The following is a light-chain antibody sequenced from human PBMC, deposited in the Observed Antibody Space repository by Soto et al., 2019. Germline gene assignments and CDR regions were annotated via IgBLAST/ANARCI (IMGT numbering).Light chain of an antibody. CDR3: QQRTDLPT. CDR1: QSVSHF. J-gene: IGKJ4*01. Sequence: EIVLTQSPGTLSLSPGESATLSCRASQSVSHFLAWYQQKPGQAPRLLIYDTSSRATGIPGRFSGSGSGTDFTLTIDSLEPEDSAVYYCQQRTDLPTFGGGTKVEI. V-gene: IGKV3-11*01. CDR2: DTS.